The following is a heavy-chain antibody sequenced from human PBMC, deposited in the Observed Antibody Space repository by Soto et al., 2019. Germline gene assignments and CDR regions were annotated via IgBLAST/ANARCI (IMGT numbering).Heavy chain of an antibody. CDR3: AREGVGDYPRDHYYGMDV. CDR2: ISSSSSYI. J-gene: IGHJ6*02. CDR1: GFTFSSYS. V-gene: IGHV3-21*01. D-gene: IGHD4-17*01. Sequence: PGGALRLSCAASGFTFSSYSMNWVRQAPGKGLEWVSSISSSSSYIYYADSVKGRFTISRDNAKNSLYLQMNSLRAEDTAVYYCAREGVGDYPRDHYYGMDVWGQGTTVTVSS.